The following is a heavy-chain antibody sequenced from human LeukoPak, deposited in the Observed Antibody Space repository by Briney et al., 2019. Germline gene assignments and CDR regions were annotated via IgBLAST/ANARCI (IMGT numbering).Heavy chain of an antibody. J-gene: IGHJ4*02. CDR3: AKDRLPLSSAYYYVPFDY. Sequence: GGSLRLSCEASGFTFSSYAMNWVRQAPGKGLEWVSCISASGGYTYYADSVKGRFTISRDNSKNTLYLQMNSLRVEDTAVYYCAKDRLPLSSAYYYVPFDYWGQGTLVTVSS. V-gene: IGHV3-23*01. D-gene: IGHD3-22*01. CDR1: GFTFSSYA. CDR2: ISASGGYT.